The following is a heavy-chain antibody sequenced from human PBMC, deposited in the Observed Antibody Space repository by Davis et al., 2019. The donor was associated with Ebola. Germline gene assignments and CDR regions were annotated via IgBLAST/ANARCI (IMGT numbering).Heavy chain of an antibody. D-gene: IGHD5-18*01. CDR2: INYSGVT. J-gene: IGHJ6*02. CDR1: VGSFRDYY. V-gene: IGHV4-34*01. Sequence: MPSETLSLTCAVYVGSFRDYYWSWVRQSPGKGLEWIGEINYSGVTNYSPSLKSRVTISVDTSKNQFSLKLSSVTAADTAVYYCARAEPKRYRGYYGMDVWGQGTTVTVSS. CDR3: ARAEPKRYRGYYGMDV.